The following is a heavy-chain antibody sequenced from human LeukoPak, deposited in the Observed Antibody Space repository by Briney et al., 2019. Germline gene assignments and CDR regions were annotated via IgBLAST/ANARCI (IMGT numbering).Heavy chain of an antibody. Sequence: GESLKISCKGSGSTFANYWIGWVRQLPGKGLEWMGIIYPGDSDTKYSPSFQGQVTMSVDKSINTAYLQWGSLKASDTAMYYCASLSTRLLDHWGQGTLVTVSS. V-gene: IGHV5-51*01. CDR3: ASLSTRLLDH. CDR1: GSTFANYW. J-gene: IGHJ4*02. D-gene: IGHD3-3*01. CDR2: IYPGDSDT.